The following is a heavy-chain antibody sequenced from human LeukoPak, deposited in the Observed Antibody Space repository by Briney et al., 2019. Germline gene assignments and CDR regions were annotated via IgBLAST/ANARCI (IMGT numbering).Heavy chain of an antibody. Sequence: RGSLRLSCAASGFIFSDYWMNWVRQAPGKGPGWVANIKHDSSTIYSLDSVKGRFTISRDNAKNSLYLQMNSLRVEDTAVYYCARGLTTTPNWFDPWGQGTLVTVSS. CDR3: ARGLTTTPNWFDP. V-gene: IGHV3-7*01. CDR1: GFIFSDYW. J-gene: IGHJ5*02. CDR2: IKHDSSTI. D-gene: IGHD3-22*01.